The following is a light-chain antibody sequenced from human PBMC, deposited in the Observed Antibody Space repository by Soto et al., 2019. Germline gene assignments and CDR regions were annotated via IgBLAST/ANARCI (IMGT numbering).Light chain of an antibody. CDR3: QQSYSTPYT. Sequence: DIQMTQSPSSLSASVGDRVTITCRASQTISNSLTWYQQKPGKAPQFLIFGASSLPGGVPSRFSGSGSGTDFTLTISSLQPEDFATYFCQQSYSTPYTFGQGTKRDIK. V-gene: IGKV1-39*01. CDR2: GAS. J-gene: IGKJ2*01. CDR1: QTISNS.